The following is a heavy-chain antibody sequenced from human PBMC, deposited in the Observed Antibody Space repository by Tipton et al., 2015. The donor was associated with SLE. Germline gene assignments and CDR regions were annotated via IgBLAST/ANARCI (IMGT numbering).Heavy chain of an antibody. CDR2: VFYSGNT. D-gene: IGHD2-2*02. CDR1: GGSISSSSYY. V-gene: IGHV4-39*07. CDR3: AREDSSSWFYTRFDP. Sequence: LRLSCTVSGGSISSSSYYWGWIRQPPGKGLEWIGSVFYSGNTYYNESLQSRVTISIDTSKNHFSLKLYSVTAADTAVYYCAREDSSSWFYTRFDPWGQGTLVTVSS. J-gene: IGHJ5*02.